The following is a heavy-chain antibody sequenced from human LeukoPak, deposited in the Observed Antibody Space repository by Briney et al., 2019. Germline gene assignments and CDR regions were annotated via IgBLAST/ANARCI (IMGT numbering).Heavy chain of an antibody. V-gene: IGHV4-59*08. CDR3: ARRAGSEGFDY. Sequence: SETLSLTCTVSGGSISSYYWSWIRQPPGKGLEWIGYIYYSGSTNYNPSLKSRVTISVDTSKNQFSLKLSSATAADTAVYYCARRAGSEGFDYWGQGTLVTVSS. CDR2: IYYSGST. CDR1: GGSISSYY. J-gene: IGHJ4*02.